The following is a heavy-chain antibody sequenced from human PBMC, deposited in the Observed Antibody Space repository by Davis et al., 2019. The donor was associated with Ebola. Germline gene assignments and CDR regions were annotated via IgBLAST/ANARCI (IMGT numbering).Heavy chain of an antibody. CDR3: AKTYYYDSSGYPDAFDI. J-gene: IGHJ3*02. V-gene: IGHV3-21*01. D-gene: IGHD3-22*01. CDR2: ISSSSSYI. Sequence: GESLKISCAASGFTFSSYSMNWVRQAPGKGLEWVSSISSSSSYIYYADSVKGRFTISRDNSKNSLYLQMSSLRAEDTAVYYCAKTYYYDSSGYPDAFDIWGQGTMVTVSS. CDR1: GFTFSSYS.